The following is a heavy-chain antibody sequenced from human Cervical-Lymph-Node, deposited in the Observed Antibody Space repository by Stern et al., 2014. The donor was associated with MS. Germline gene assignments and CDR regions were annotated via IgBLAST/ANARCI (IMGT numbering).Heavy chain of an antibody. V-gene: IGHV3-9*01. Sequence: EVQLVQSGGSLVQPGRSLRLSCAASGFTFDAYAMHWVRQAPGKGLEWVSGITWNNDQIGHADSVKGRFTFSRDNAKNSLFLQMNSLRVEDTAFYYCAKGLLAGTTPFVDYWGQGTLVTVSS. CDR2: ITWNNDQI. J-gene: IGHJ4*02. CDR3: AKGLLAGTTPFVDY. D-gene: IGHD1-7*01. CDR1: GFTFDAYA.